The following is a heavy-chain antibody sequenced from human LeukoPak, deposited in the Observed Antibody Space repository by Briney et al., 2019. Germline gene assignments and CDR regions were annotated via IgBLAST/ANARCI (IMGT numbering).Heavy chain of an antibody. CDR2: ISSSSSYI. J-gene: IGHJ4*02. D-gene: IGHD3-10*01. Sequence: PGGSLRLSCAASGFTFSSYSMNWVRQAPGKGLEWVSSISSSSSYIYYADSVKGRFTISRDNAKNSLYLQMNSLRAEDTAVYYCAKDAFYGSGSQEGPYFDYWGQGTLVTVSS. CDR3: AKDAFYGSGSQEGPYFDY. CDR1: GFTFSSYS. V-gene: IGHV3-21*01.